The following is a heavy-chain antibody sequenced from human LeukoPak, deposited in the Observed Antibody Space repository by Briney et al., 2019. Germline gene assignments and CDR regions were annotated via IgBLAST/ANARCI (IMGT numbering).Heavy chain of an antibody. CDR2: INSDGSTT. CDR1: GFTFSYYW. CDR3: ASECSSSSGHF. J-gene: IGHJ4*02. V-gene: IGHV3-74*01. Sequence: GGSLRLSCAASGFTFSYYWMHWVRQAPGKGLVSVSRINSDGSTTSYADSVKGRLTISRDNAKNTLYLQMNSLRAEDTAVYYCASECSSSSGHFWGQGTLVTVPS. D-gene: IGHD6-6*01.